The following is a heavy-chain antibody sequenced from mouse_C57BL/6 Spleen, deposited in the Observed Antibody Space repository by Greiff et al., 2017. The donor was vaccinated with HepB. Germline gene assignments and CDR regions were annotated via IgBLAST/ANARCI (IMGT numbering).Heavy chain of an antibody. J-gene: IGHJ4*01. CDR2: ISYSGST. Sequence: EVKLMESGPGLAKPSQTLSLTCSVTGYSITSDYWNWIRKFPGNKLEYMGYISYSGSTYYNPSLKSRISITRDTSKNQYYLQLNSVTTEDTATYYCARGLTLYYYAMDYWGQGTSVTVSS. CDR3: ARGLTLYYYAMDY. V-gene: IGHV3-8*01. D-gene: IGHD3-1*01. CDR1: GYSITSDY.